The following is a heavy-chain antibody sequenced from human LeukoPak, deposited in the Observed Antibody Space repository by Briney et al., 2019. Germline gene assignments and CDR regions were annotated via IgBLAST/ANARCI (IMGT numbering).Heavy chain of an antibody. CDR3: AREETYYDILTGYHRPLYFDY. D-gene: IGHD3-9*01. CDR2: ISSSGSTI. Sequence: GGSLRLSCAASGFTFSDYYISWIRQAPGKGLEWVSYISSSGSTIYYADSVKGRFTISRDNAKNSLYLQMNSLRAEDTAVYYCAREETYYDILTGYHRPLYFDYWGQGTLVTVSS. CDR1: GFTFSDYY. J-gene: IGHJ4*02. V-gene: IGHV3-11*01.